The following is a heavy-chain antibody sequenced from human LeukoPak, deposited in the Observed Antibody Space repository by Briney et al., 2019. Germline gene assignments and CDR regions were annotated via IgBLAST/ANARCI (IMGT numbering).Heavy chain of an antibody. CDR2: IYSGGST. D-gene: IGHD4-17*01. CDR1: GFTVSSNH. CDR3: ARDYYGDYVFDY. V-gene: IGHV3-53*01. J-gene: IGHJ4*02. Sequence: GGSLRLSCAASGFTVSSNHMSWVRQAPGKGLEWVSVIYSGGSTSSADSVKGRFTISRDNSKNTLYLQMNNLRAEDTAVYYCARDYYGDYVFDYWGQGTLVTVSS.